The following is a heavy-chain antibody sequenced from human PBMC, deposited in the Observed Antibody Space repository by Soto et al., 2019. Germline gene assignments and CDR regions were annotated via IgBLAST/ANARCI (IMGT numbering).Heavy chain of an antibody. J-gene: IGHJ6*02. V-gene: IGHV3-23*01. Sequence: PGGSLRLSCEASGFNFGAYAMSWVRQAPGKGLEWVSGISGSSSGTYYTDSVKGRFTISRDNSKNTVYLQMNSLRGEDTAVYYCAKERSENFWVYYYAMDVWGQGTAVTVYS. CDR1: GFNFGAYA. CDR3: AKERSENFWVYYYAMDV. D-gene: IGHD6-19*01. CDR2: ISGSSSGT.